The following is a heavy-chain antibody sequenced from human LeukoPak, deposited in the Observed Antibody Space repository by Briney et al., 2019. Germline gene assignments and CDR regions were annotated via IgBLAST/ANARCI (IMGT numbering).Heavy chain of an antibody. D-gene: IGHD6-13*01. CDR3: ARGTGYSSKRFDP. CDR2: IYHSGST. V-gene: IGHV4-4*02. Sequence: PSETLSLTCAVSGGSISSSNWWSWVRQPPGKGLEWIGEIYHSGSTNYNPSLKSRVTISVDTSKNQFSLKLSSVTAADTAVYYCARGTGYSSKRFDPWGQGTLVTVSS. CDR1: GGSISSSNW. J-gene: IGHJ5*02.